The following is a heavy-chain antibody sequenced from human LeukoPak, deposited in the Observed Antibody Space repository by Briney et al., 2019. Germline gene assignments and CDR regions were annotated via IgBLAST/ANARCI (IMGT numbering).Heavy chain of an antibody. D-gene: IGHD3-22*01. CDR3: ASLIVVDNPKPRYYFDY. Sequence: SVKVSCKASGGTFSSYAISWVRQAPGQGLEWMGGIIPIFGTANYAQKFQGRVTITADESTSTAYMELSSLRSEGTAVYYCASLIVVDNPKPRYYFDYWGQGALVTVSS. V-gene: IGHV1-69*13. CDR1: GGTFSSYA. CDR2: IIPIFGTA. J-gene: IGHJ4*02.